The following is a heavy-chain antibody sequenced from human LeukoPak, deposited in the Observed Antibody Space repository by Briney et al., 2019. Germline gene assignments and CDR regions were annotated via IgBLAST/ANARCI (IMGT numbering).Heavy chain of an antibody. D-gene: IGHD1-1*01. J-gene: IGHJ5*02. CDR1: GGSPSGYY. CDR3: ARGIGTAGTTWYNWFDP. CDR2: INHSGST. V-gene: IGHV4-34*01. Sequence: PPETLSPTCAVYGGSPSGYYWSWIRPPPGKGLGWIGEINHSGSTNYNPSLKSRVTISVDTSKNQFSLKLSSVTAADTAVYYCARGIGTAGTTWYNWFDPWGQGTLVTVSS.